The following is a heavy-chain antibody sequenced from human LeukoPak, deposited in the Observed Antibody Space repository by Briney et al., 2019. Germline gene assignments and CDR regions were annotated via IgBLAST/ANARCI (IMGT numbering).Heavy chain of an antibody. V-gene: IGHV1-69*13. Sequence: ASVKVSCKASGGTFGSYAISWVRQAPGQGLEWMGGIIPIFGTANYAQKFQGRVTITADESTSTAYMELSSLRSEDTAVYYCARVGIRGEDSFDYWGQGTLVTVSS. D-gene: IGHD3-16*01. J-gene: IGHJ4*02. CDR1: GGTFGSYA. CDR3: ARVGIRGEDSFDY. CDR2: IIPIFGTA.